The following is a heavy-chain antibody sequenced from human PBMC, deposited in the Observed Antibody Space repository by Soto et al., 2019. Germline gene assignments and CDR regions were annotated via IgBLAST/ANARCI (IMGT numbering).Heavy chain of an antibody. V-gene: IGHV3-53*04. CDR2: IYSGGST. Sequence: EVQLVESGGGLVQPGGSLRLSCAASGFTVSSNYMSWVRQAPGKGLEWVSVIYSGGSTYYADSVKGRFTISRHNSKNTLYLQMNSLRAEDTAVYYCARSLESVVAATDENAFDIWGQGTMVTVSS. CDR1: GFTVSSNY. D-gene: IGHD2-15*01. CDR3: ARSLESVVAATDENAFDI. J-gene: IGHJ3*02.